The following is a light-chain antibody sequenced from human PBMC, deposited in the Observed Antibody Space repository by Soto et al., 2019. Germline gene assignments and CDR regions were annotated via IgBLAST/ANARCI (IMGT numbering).Light chain of an antibody. Sequence: QSVLTQPPSVSGAPGQRVTISCTGSSSNIGAGYDVHWYQQLPETAPKLLIYGNNNRPSGVPDRFSGSKAATSASLAITGLQAEGEADYYCQSYDSGLSGYVFGSGTKVTVL. CDR3: QSYDSGLSGYV. V-gene: IGLV1-40*01. J-gene: IGLJ1*01. CDR2: GNN. CDR1: SSNIGAGYD.